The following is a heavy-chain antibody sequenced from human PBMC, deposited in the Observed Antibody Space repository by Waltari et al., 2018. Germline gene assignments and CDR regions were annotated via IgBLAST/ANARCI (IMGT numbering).Heavy chain of an antibody. CDR2: VSGNGATA. D-gene: IGHD3-22*01. V-gene: IGHV3-23*04. Sequence: EVQLVDSGGDLVHPGGSLRLSCAASGFMVSNYAMTGVRQAPGMGLEWGSAVSGNGATAYYADAGRGRFTISRDNSENTLYLQMDRLRADDTAVYYCAKDFDTSGYFPLGSWGQGTLVTVSS. CDR1: GFMVSNYA. CDR3: AKDFDTSGYFPLGS. J-gene: IGHJ5*02.